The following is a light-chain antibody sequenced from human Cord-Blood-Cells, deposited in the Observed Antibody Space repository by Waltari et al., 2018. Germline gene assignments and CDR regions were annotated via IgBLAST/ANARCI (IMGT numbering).Light chain of an antibody. J-gene: IGLJ3*02. V-gene: IGLV1-40*01. Sequence: QSVLTQPPSVSGAPGQRVTISCPGSSSNIGAGYVVHWYQQLPGTAPKRLIYGNSNRPSGVPDRFSGSKSGTSASLAITGLQAEDEADYYCQSYDSSLSGSVFGGGTKLTVL. CDR2: GNS. CDR1: SSNIGAGYV. CDR3: QSYDSSLSGSV.